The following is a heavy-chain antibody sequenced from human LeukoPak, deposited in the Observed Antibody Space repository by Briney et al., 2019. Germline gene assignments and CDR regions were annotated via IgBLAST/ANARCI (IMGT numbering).Heavy chain of an antibody. V-gene: IGHV4-34*01. D-gene: IGHD2-2*01. CDR3: ARDRIRGYCSSTSCLANP. CDR2: INHSGST. Sequence: SETLSLTCADYGGSFSGYYWSWIRQPPGKGLEWIGEINHSGSTNYNPSLKSRVTISVDTSKNQFSLKLSSVTAADTAVYYCARDRIRGYCSSTSCLANPWGQGTLVTVSS. J-gene: IGHJ5*02. CDR1: GGSFSGYY.